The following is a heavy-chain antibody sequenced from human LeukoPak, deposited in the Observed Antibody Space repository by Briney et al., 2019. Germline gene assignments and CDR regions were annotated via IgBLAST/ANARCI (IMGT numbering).Heavy chain of an antibody. J-gene: IGHJ6*03. CDR2: FSGSGGTT. Sequence: GGSLRLSCAASGFTFSSYAMNWVRQAPGRGLEWVSGFSGSGGTTYYADSAKGRFTISRDNSKNTLYLQMNSLRAEDTAVYYWANGNRCTSPNCLGYYYFYMDVWGKGTTVTVSS. CDR3: ANGNRCTSPNCLGYYYFYMDV. D-gene: IGHD2-8*01. V-gene: IGHV3-23*01. CDR1: GFTFSSYA.